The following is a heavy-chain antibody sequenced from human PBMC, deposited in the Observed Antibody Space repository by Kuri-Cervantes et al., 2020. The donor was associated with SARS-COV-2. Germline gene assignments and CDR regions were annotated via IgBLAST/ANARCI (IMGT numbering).Heavy chain of an antibody. CDR1: GLSISTSGVG. J-gene: IGHJ5*02. CDR3: AHTHYYDLVSAQPNWCDH. D-gene: IGHD3-3*01. Sequence: SGPTLVKPPQTLTLNYNLSGLSISTSGVGVAWIHQSPGKALEWLALIYWDDDKRYSPSLKSRLTITKDTSKNQVVLTMTNMDPVDTATYYCAHTHYYDLVSAQPNWCDHWGQGTLVTVSS. V-gene: IGHV2-5*02. CDR2: IYWDDDK.